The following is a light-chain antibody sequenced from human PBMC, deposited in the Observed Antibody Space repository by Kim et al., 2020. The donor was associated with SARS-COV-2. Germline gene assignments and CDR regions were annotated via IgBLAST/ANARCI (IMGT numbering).Light chain of an antibody. CDR2: KPS. Sequence: DIQMTQSPSTLSASVGDRVTITCRASQSISSWLAWYQQKPGKAPKLLIYKPSSLESGVPSRFSGSGSGTVFTLTISSLQPDDFATFYCQQYNSYPLTFGRGTKVDIK. CDR3: QQYNSYPLT. J-gene: IGKJ4*01. V-gene: IGKV1-5*03. CDR1: QSISSW.